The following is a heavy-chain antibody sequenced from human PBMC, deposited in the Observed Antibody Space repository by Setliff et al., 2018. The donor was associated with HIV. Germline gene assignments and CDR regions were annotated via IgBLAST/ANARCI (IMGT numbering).Heavy chain of an antibody. Sequence: SETLSLTCSVSGGSISSYYWSWIRQPPGKGLEWIGDIYYSGMTNYNPSLQSRVTISLDTSKNQFSLKLSSVTAADTAVYYCARVSQSGLYVLQDAFDVWGQGTPVTVSS. CDR1: GGSISSYY. D-gene: IGHD3-16*01. V-gene: IGHV4-59*08. CDR2: IYYSGMT. J-gene: IGHJ3*01. CDR3: ARVSQSGLYVLQDAFDV.